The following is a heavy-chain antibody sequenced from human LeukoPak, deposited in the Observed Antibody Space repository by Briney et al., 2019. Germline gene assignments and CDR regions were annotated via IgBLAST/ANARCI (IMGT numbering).Heavy chain of an antibody. Sequence: SETLSLTCAVSGGSLSSGGYSWSWIRQPPGKGLEWLGYIYHSGSTYYNPSLKSRVTISVDMSKNQFSLKLSSVTAADPAVYYCARDPYSSSSIGWYFDLWGRGTLVTVSS. V-gene: IGHV4-30-2*01. D-gene: IGHD6-6*01. CDR3: ARDPYSSSSIGWYFDL. CDR2: IYHSGST. CDR1: GGSLSSGGYS. J-gene: IGHJ2*01.